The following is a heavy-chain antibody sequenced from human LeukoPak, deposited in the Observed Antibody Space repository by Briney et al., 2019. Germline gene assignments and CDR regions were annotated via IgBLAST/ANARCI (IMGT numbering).Heavy chain of an antibody. J-gene: IGHJ6*03. CDR3: ARASTYSSGWTQDYYYYMDV. CDR2: INHSGST. Sequence: SETLSLTCAVYGGSFSGYYWSWIRQPPGKGLEWIGEINHSGSTNYNPSLKSRVTISVDTSKNQFSLKLSSVTAADTAVYYCARASTYSSGWTQDYYYYMDVWGKGTTVTVSS. CDR1: GGSFSGYY. V-gene: IGHV4-34*01. D-gene: IGHD6-19*01.